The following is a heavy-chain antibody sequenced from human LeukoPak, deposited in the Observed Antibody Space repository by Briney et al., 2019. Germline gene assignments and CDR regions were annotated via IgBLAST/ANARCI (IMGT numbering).Heavy chain of an antibody. Sequence: ASVKVSCKASGYTFTSYGISWVRQAPGQGLEWMGWISAYNGNTNYAQKLQGRVTMTTDTSTSTAYMELSSLRSEDTAVYYCARDILGYSGYYYYYGMDVWGQGTTVTVSS. CDR2: ISAYNGNT. CDR1: GYTFTSYG. D-gene: IGHD5-12*01. J-gene: IGHJ6*02. V-gene: IGHV1-18*01. CDR3: ARDILGYSGYYYYYGMDV.